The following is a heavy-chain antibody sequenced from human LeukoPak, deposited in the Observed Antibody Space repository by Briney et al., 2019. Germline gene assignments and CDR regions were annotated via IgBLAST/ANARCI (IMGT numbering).Heavy chain of an antibody. J-gene: IGHJ4*02. V-gene: IGHV3-48*01. CDR3: ARENFPAYFDY. CDR1: GFTFSSYS. CDR2: ISSSSSTI. Sequence: PGGSLRLSCAASGFTFSSYSMNWVRQAPGKGLEWVSYISSSSSTICYADSVKGRFTISRDNAKNSLYLQMNSLRAEDTAVYYCARENFPAYFDYWGQGTLVTVSS.